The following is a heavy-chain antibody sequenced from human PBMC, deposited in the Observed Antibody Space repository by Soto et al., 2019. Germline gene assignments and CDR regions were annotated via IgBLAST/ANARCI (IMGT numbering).Heavy chain of an antibody. CDR1: GGSFSGYY. J-gene: IGHJ4*02. Sequence: QVQLQQWGAGLLKPSETLSLTCAVYGGSFSGYYWSWIRQTPGKGLEWIGEINHSGSTNYNPSLKSRVSISVDTSTNQFLLKLSSVTAADTAVYYCATRITLMRGGYNWGQGTLVTVSS. CDR3: ATRITLMRGGYN. CDR2: INHSGST. V-gene: IGHV4-34*01. D-gene: IGHD3-10*01.